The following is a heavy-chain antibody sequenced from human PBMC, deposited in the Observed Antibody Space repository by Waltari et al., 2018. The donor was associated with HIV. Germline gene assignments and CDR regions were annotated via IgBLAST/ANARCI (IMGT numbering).Heavy chain of an antibody. CDR1: GFTFTNHA. CDR3: AKDDSTGSSGYYPFHY. J-gene: IGHJ4*02. Sequence: EVQLVESGGGLVQPGGALRHPWAGYGFTFTNHARNRVRQAPGKGLGWVSAISGSGGSTYYADSVKGRFTISRDNSKNTLYLQMNSLRAEDTAVYYCAKDDSTGSSGYYPFHYWGQGTLITVSS. CDR2: ISGSGGST. V-gene: IGHV3-23*04. D-gene: IGHD3-22*01.